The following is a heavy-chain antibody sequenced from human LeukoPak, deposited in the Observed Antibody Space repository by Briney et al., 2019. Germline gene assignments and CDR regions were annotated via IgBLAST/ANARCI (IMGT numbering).Heavy chain of an antibody. CDR2: IIPNSGAT. V-gene: IGHV1-2*02. D-gene: IGHD1-26*01. J-gene: IGHJ4*02. CDR3: ARQLGATSRDY. CDR1: GYTFTGYY. Sequence: ASVTVSCKASGYTFTGYYIHWVRQAPGQGLEWMGWIIPNSGATNYAQNFQGRVTMTRDTSISTAYMELNRLTSDDTAVYYCARQLGATSRDYWGQGTLVTVSS.